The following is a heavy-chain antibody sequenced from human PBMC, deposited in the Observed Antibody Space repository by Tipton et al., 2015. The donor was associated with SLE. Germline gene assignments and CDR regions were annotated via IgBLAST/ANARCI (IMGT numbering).Heavy chain of an antibody. D-gene: IGHD2-2*01. J-gene: IGHJ6*02. CDR1: GGSFSGYY. Sequence: TLSLTCAVYGGSFSGYYWSWIRQPPGKGLEWIGEINHSGSTNYNPSLKSRVTISVDTSKNQFSLKLSSVTAADTAVYYCARAIVRSTTFYYYYGMDVWGQGTTVTVSS. CDR2: INHSGST. V-gene: IGHV4-34*01. CDR3: ARAIVRSTTFYYYYGMDV.